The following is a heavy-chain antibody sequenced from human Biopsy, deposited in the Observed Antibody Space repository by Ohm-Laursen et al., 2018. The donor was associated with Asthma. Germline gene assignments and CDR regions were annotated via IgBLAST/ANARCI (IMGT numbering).Heavy chain of an antibody. D-gene: IGHD5-12*01. Sequence: SSLRLSCSASGFMFRSFGMHWVRQAPGKGLEWVAVISYDGNHKFYEDSVKGRFTISRDNSKNTLYLQMNSLRTEDTAVYYCAKRRGESGHDNDYWGQGTLVIVSS. CDR3: AKRRGESGHDNDY. V-gene: IGHV3-30*18. CDR1: GFMFRSFG. CDR2: ISYDGNHK. J-gene: IGHJ4*02.